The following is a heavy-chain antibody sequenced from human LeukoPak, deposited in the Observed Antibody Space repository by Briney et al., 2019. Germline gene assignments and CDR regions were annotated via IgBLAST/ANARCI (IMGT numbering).Heavy chain of an antibody. V-gene: IGHV4-59*01. CDR2: IYYSGST. CDR1: GGSISSYY. J-gene: IGHJ4*02. CDR3: ARGSGYSQNPYFDY. Sequence: PSETLSLTCTVSGGSISSYYWSWIRQPPGKGLEWIGYIYYSGSTNYNPSLKSRVTISVDTSKNQFSLKLSSVTAADTAVYYCARGSGYSQNPYFDYWGQGTLVTVSS. D-gene: IGHD5-18*01.